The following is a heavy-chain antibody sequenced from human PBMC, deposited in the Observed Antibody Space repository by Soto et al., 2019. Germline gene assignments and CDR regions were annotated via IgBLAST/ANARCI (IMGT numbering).Heavy chain of an antibody. V-gene: IGHV4-30-4*01. CDR3: ARYGNYPYNWFDP. D-gene: IGHD4-17*01. Sequence: LQESGPGLVKPSQTLSLTCSVSGGSISSGDFYWSWIRQTPGKGLEWIGYIYYGGITYHSPSLKSRVTISLPTSKNQFSLNLISVTAADTAVYYFARYGNYPYNWFDPWGQGTLVSVSS. CDR2: IYYGGIT. J-gene: IGHJ5*02. CDR1: GGSISSGDFY.